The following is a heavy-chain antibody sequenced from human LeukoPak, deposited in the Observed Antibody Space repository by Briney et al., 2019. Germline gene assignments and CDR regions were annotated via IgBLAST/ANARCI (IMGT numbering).Heavy chain of an antibody. CDR2: ISSSGSSI. CDR3: AREGRYYFDY. D-gene: IGHD4-17*01. V-gene: IGHV3-48*03. CDR1: GXTFSSFE. Sequence: PGGSLRLSCAASGXTFSSFEFHWVRQAPGKGLEWVSYISSSGSSIYYADSVKGRFTISRDNAKNSLYLQMNNLRAEDTAVYYCAREGRYYFDYWGQGTLVTVSS. J-gene: IGHJ4*02.